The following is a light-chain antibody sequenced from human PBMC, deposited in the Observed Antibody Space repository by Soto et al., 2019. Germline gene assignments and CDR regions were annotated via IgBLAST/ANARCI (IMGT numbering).Light chain of an antibody. Sequence: EVVMTQPPATLSVSPGERATLSCRTSQSVSTNVAWYQQKPGQAPRLLIYAASTRATGIPARFSGSGSGTEFTLTISSLQSEDFAVYYCQQYNDWPQTFGGGTKVDIK. CDR1: QSVSTN. V-gene: IGKV3-15*01. CDR3: QQYNDWPQT. CDR2: AAS. J-gene: IGKJ4*01.